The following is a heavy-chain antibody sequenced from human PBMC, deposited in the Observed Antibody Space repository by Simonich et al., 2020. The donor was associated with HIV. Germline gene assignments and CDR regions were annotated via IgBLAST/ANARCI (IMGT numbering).Heavy chain of an antibody. Sequence: QVQLVQSGAEVKKPGASVKVSCKASGYTFTNYYMHWVRQAPGQGLEWMGIINPSGGSTSYAQKFQGRVTMTRDTSTSTVYMELSSLRSEDTAVYYCAVAVAGALGYWGQGTLVTVSS. J-gene: IGHJ4*02. CDR3: AVAVAGALGY. CDR2: INPSGGST. D-gene: IGHD6-19*01. V-gene: IGHV1-46*01. CDR1: GYTFTNYY.